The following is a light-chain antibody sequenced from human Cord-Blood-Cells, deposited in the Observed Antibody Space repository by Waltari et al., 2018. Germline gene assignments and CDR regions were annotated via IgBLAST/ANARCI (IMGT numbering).Light chain of an antibody. CDR3: QQSYSTPLT. V-gene: IGKV1-39*01. J-gene: IGKJ4*01. CDR1: QSISSY. Sequence: DIQMTQSPSSLSASVGDRVTITCRASQSISSYLNWYQQKPGKAPKLLIYAASSLQSGVPSRFSGSGSVTDFTLTISSLQPEDFATYYCQQSYSTPLTFGGGIKVEIK. CDR2: AAS.